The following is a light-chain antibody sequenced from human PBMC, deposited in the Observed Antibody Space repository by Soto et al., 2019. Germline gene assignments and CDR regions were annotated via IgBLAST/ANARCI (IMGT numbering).Light chain of an antibody. CDR3: QQYNNWPPYT. V-gene: IGKV3-15*01. J-gene: IGKJ2*01. CDR1: QSVSSN. CDR2: GAS. Sequence: EIVMTQSPATLSVSPGERATLSCRASQSVSSNLAWYQQKPGQAPRLLIYGASTRATGIPARFSGSVSGTEFTLTISSLQSEDFGVYYCQQYNNWPPYTVGQGTKREIK.